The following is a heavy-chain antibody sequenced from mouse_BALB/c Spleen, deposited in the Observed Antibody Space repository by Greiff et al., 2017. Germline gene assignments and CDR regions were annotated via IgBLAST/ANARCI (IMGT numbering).Heavy chain of an antibody. CDR3: AKRGPYYDYLFAY. CDR1: GYAFTNYL. D-gene: IGHD2-4*01. CDR2: INPGSGGT. V-gene: IGHV1-54*02. J-gene: IGHJ3*01. Sequence: VQLQQSGAELVRPGTSVKVSCKASGYAFTNYLIEWVKQRPGQGLEWIGVINPGSGGTNYNEKFKGKATFTADTSSNTAYMQLSSLTSEDSAVYYCAKRGPYYDYLFAYWGQGTLVTVSA.